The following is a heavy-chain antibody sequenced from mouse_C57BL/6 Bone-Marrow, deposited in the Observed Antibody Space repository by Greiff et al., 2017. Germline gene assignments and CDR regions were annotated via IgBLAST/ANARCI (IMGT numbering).Heavy chain of an antibody. J-gene: IGHJ2*01. CDR3: AKEERSSPYYFDY. CDR1: GYTFTSYW. V-gene: IGHV1-74*01. CDR2: IHPSDSDT. Sequence: QVQLQQPGAELVKPGASVKVSCKASGYTFTSYWMHWVKQRPGQGLEWIGRIHPSDSDTNYNQKFKGKATLTVDKTSSTAYMQLSSLTSEDSAVYYCAKEERSSPYYFDYWGQGTTHTVSS.